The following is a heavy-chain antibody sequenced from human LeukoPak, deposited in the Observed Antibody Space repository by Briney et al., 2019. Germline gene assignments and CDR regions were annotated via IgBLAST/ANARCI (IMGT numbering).Heavy chain of an antibody. D-gene: IGHD1-26*01. CDR1: GYTFTSYY. J-gene: IGHJ6*02. CDR3: ARESLSGSYYYYYGMDV. CDR2: INPSGGST. V-gene: IGHV1-46*01. Sequence: ASVKVSCKASGYTFTSYYMHWVRQAPGQGLEWMGIINPSGGSTSYAQKFQGRVTMTRDTPTSTVYMELSSLRSEDTAVYYCARESLSGSYYYYYGMDVWGQGTTVTVSS.